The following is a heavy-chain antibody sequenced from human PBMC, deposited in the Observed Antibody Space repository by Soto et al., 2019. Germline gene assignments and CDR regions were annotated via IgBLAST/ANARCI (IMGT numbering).Heavy chain of an antibody. CDR3: ARQEGATVLFYYGMDV. CDR2: IYPGDSDT. D-gene: IGHD1-26*01. CDR1: RYNFTNYW. J-gene: IGHJ6*02. V-gene: IGHV5-51*01. Sequence: GESLKISCKGSRYNFTNYWIGWVRQMPGKGLEWMGIIYPGDSDTRYSPSFQGQVTISADKSISAAYLQWSSLKASDTATYYCARQEGATVLFYYGMDVWGQGTTVTVSS.